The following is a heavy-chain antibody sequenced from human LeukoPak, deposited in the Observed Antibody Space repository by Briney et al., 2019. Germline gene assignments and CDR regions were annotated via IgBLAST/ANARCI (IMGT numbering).Heavy chain of an antibody. D-gene: IGHD3-22*01. Sequence: GGSLRLSCAASGFTFSSYDMHWVRQATGKGLEWVSAIGTAGDTYYPGSVMGRFTISRENAKNSLYLQMNSLRAGDTAVYYCARGSNYYDSSGYYFRFDPWGQGTLVTVSS. J-gene: IGHJ5*02. CDR3: ARGSNYYDSSGYYFRFDP. V-gene: IGHV3-13*01. CDR2: IGTAGDT. CDR1: GFTFSSYD.